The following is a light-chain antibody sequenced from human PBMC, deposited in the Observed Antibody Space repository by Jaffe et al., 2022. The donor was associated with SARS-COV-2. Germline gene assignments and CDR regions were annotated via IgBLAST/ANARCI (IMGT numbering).Light chain of an antibody. J-gene: IGKJ2*01. CDR1: QSISVW. CDR3: QQYKSYPYN. V-gene: IGKV1-5*03. Sequence: DIQMTQSPSTLSASVGDRVTITCRASQSISVWLAWYQQKPGKAPNFLIYKASSLESGVPSRFSGSGSGTEFTLTISSLQPDDFATYYCQQYKSYPYNFGQGTKLEIK. CDR2: KAS.